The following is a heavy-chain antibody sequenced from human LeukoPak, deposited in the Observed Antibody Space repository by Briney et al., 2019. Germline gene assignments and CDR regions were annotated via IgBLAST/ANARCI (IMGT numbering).Heavy chain of an antibody. Sequence: PSETLSLTCTVSGYSISSGYYWGWIRPPPGKGLEWIGSIYHSGSTYYNPSLKSRVTISVDTSKNQFSLKLSSVTAADTAVYYCASSYYDSSGYRPFPFWGQGTLVTVSS. CDR3: ASSYYDSSGYRPFPF. V-gene: IGHV4-38-2*02. D-gene: IGHD3-22*01. CDR1: GYSISSGYY. CDR2: IYHSGST. J-gene: IGHJ4*02.